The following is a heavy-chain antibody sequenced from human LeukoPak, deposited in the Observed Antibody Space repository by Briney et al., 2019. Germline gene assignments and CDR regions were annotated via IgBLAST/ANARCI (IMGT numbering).Heavy chain of an antibody. J-gene: IGHJ6*02. Sequence: PSETLSLICTVSGGSISNYYWSCIRQPPGKGLEWIGYIYYSGSTNYNPSLKSRVTISVDTSKKQFSLKLSSVTAADTAVYYCARGQSYYYGMDVWGQGTTVTVSS. CDR2: IYYSGST. V-gene: IGHV4-59*08. CDR3: ARGQSYYYGMDV. CDR1: GGSISNYY.